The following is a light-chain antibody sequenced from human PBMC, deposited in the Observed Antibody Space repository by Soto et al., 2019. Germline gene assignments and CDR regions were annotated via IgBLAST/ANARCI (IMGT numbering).Light chain of an antibody. V-gene: IGKV4-1*01. Sequence: IVMTQSPDSLAVSLGERATINCRSSQSILYSSNNENYLAWYQQKPGQPPNLLIYWASTRESGVPDRFSGSGSGTDFNLTISSLQAEDVAVYYCQQYYSTPPTFGQGTKVEIK. J-gene: IGKJ1*01. CDR2: WAS. CDR3: QQYYSTPPT. CDR1: QSILYSSNNENY.